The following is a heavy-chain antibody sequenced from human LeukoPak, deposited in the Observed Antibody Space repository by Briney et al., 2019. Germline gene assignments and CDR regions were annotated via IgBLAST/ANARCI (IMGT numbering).Heavy chain of an antibody. Sequence: GGSLRLSCAASGFTFDDYAMHWVRQAPGKGLEWVSGISWNSGSIGYADSVKGRFTISRDNAKNSLYLQMNSLRAEDTALYYCAKDGVYGSGSYLRFDPWGQGTLVTVSS. D-gene: IGHD3-10*01. CDR3: AKDGVYGSGSYLRFDP. V-gene: IGHV3-9*01. CDR2: ISWNSGSI. J-gene: IGHJ5*02. CDR1: GFTFDDYA.